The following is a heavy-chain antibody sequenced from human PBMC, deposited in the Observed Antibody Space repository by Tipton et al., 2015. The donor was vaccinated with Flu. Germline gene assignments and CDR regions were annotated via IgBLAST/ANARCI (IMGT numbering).Heavy chain of an antibody. Sequence: TLSLTCTVSGGSISSGSYYWSWIRQPAGKGLEWIGRIYTTGSTNYNPSLKSRVTISADTSKNKFYLELRSVTAADTAVYYCARIYYYGSGDYYLDSWGQGTLVTVSS. D-gene: IGHD3-10*01. V-gene: IGHV4-61*02. J-gene: IGHJ4*02. CDR3: ARIYYYGSGDYYLDS. CDR2: IYTTGST. CDR1: GGSISSGSYY.